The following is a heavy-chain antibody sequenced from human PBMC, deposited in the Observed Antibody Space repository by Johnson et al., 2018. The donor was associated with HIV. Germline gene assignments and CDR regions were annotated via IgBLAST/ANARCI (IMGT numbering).Heavy chain of an antibody. Sequence: VQLVESGGGLVQPGRSLTLSCLSSGFTFGDYTMSWFRQAPGKGLEWVGFIRGRLYGGTTEQAASVKGRFTISRDDSKSIVYLQMNSLRGEDTAFYYCAKDISGYGDSVDDAFDIWGQGTMVTVSS. D-gene: IGHD4-17*01. CDR1: GFTFGDYT. J-gene: IGHJ3*02. CDR2: IRGRLYGGTT. V-gene: IGHV3-49*03. CDR3: AKDISGYGDSVDDAFDI.